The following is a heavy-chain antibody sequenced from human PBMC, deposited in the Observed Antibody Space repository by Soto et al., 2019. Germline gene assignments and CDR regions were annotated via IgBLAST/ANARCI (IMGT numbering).Heavy chain of an antibody. D-gene: IGHD3-22*01. CDR1: GFTFSDYY. J-gene: IGHJ4*01. V-gene: IGHV3-11*06. CDR3: ARGHNYDNGGYQYFDY. CDR2: ISGSRNYT. Sequence: QVQLVESGGGLVKPGGSLRLSCAASGFTFSDYYMTWIRQAPGKGLKWVSFISGSRNYTDYADSVKGRFTISRDNAKNSLYLEMNSLRVEDTAVYYCARGHNYDNGGYQYFDYGGHGTLVTVSS.